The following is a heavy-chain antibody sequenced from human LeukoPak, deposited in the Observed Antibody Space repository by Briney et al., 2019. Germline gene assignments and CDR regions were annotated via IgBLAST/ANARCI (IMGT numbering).Heavy chain of an antibody. CDR2: INPNSGGT. V-gene: IGHV1-2*02. D-gene: IGHD2-15*01. J-gene: IGHJ4*02. CDR1: GYTFTGYY. CDR3: ARGYCSGGSCYLRGEFDY. Sequence: ASVKVSCKASGYTFTGYYMHWVRQAPGQGLEWMGWINPNSGGTNYAQKFQGRVTMTRDTSISTAYMELSRLRSDDTAVYYCARGYCSGGSCYLRGEFDYWGQGTLVTVSS.